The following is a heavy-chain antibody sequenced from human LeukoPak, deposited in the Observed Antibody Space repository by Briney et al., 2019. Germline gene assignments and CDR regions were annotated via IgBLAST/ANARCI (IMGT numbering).Heavy chain of an antibody. Sequence: GGSLSLSCAASGFTFSSYAMSWVRQAPGKGLEWVSPISGGGGSTYYADSVTGRFTISRDNSKNTLYLQMNSLRAEDTAVYYCAKGGIVVVTAISEYFQHWGQGTLVTVSS. CDR3: AKGGIVVVTAISEYFQH. J-gene: IGHJ1*01. CDR1: GFTFSSYA. V-gene: IGHV3-23*01. CDR2: ISGGGGST. D-gene: IGHD2-21*02.